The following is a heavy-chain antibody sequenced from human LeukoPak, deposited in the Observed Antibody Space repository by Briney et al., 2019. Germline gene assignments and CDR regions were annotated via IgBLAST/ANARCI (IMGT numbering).Heavy chain of an antibody. J-gene: IGHJ4*02. V-gene: IGHV4-34*01. CDR2: INHSGST. D-gene: IGHD6-19*01. CDR1: GGSFSGYY. CDR3: ARLGPIAVAAPPFDY. Sequence: PSETLSLTCAVYGGSFSGYYWSWIRQPPGKGLEWIGEINHSGSTNYNPSLKSRVTISVDTSKNQFSLKLSSVTAADTAVYYCARLGPIAVAAPPFDYWGQGTLVTVSS.